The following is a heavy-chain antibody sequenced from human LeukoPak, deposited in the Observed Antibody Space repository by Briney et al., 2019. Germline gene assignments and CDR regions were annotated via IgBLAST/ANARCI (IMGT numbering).Heavy chain of an antibody. CDR2: IYTSGST. CDR1: GGSISSGSYY. J-gene: IGHJ4*02. CDR3: ARVAEWELPCYYFDY. V-gene: IGHV4-61*02. Sequence: SQTLSLTCTVSGGSISSGSYYWSWIRQPAGKGLEWIGRIYTSGSTNYNPSLKSRVTISVDTSKNQFSLKLSSVTAADTAVYYCARVAEWELPCYYFDYWGQGTLVTVSS. D-gene: IGHD1-26*01.